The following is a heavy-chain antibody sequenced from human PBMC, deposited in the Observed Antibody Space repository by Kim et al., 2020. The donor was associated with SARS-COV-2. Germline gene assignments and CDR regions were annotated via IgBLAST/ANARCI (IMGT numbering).Heavy chain of an antibody. CDR2: VFYSGST. CDR3: ARHGAEKYLLVVAFD. Sequence: SETLSLTCTASGGSIGSSDYYWAWIRQSPGMGLEWIGSVFYSGSTYYNTSLMGRVTIFVDPSRNQFSLRLTSVTAADTAVYYCARHGAEKYLLVVAFD. D-gene: IGHD2-2*02. V-gene: IGHV4-39*01. J-gene: IGHJ4*01. CDR1: GGSIGSSDYY.